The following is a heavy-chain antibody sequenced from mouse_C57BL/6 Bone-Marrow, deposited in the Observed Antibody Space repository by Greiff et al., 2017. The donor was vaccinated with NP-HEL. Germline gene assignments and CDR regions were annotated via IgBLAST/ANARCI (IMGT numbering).Heavy chain of an antibody. J-gene: IGHJ2*01. CDR3: ARGRDWDEDFDY. Sequence: QVQLKESGAELVRPGASVKMSCKASGYTFTSYNMHWVKQTPRQGLEWIGAIYPGNGDTSYNQKFKGKATLTVDKSSSTAYMQLSSLTSEDSAVYVCARGRDWDEDFDYWGQGTTLTVSS. CDR1: GYTFTSYN. V-gene: IGHV1-12*01. D-gene: IGHD4-1*01. CDR2: IYPGNGDT.